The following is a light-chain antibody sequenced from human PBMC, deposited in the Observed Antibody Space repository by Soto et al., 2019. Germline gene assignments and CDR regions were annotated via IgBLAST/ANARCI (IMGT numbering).Light chain of an antibody. CDR3: QQYENLPT. CDR2: DAS. Sequence: DSQMTQSPSSLSASVGDRVTITCQASQNINNYLNWYQQKPGRAPKLLIYDASNLEAGVPSRFRGSGSGTDFTFTIRRLQPEDIATYYCQQYENLPTFGQGTRLEIK. J-gene: IGKJ5*01. CDR1: QNINNY. V-gene: IGKV1-33*01.